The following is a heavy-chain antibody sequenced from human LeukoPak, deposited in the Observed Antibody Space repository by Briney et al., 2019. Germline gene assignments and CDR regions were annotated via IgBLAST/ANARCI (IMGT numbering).Heavy chain of an antibody. CDR3: ARDFDDPTGHYYYLPDY. D-gene: IGHD3-22*01. J-gene: IGHJ4*02. CDR1: GFNFRRNG. V-gene: IGHV3-30*02. Sequence: GGSLRLSCAASGFNFRRNGMHWVPQAPGKGLEWLSFIRFDGTKKFYTQSVRGRFTISRDTSINVLYLQMNNLTAEDTAVYYCARDFDDPTGHYYYLPDYWGPGTLVTVSS. CDR2: IRFDGTKK.